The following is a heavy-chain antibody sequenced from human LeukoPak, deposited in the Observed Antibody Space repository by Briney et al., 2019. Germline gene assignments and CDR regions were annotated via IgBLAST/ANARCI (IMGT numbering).Heavy chain of an antibody. Sequence: GGSLRLSCAASGYIFSDYAMHWVRQAPGKGLEWVAVIGYDGSNKYDADSVKGRFTISRDNPKNRMYLQMNSQRAEDTAVYYCARDRFLVWGVMVGTFDLWGQGTMVTVSS. V-gene: IGHV3-33*01. CDR1: GYIFSDYA. CDR3: ARDRFLVWGVMVGTFDL. J-gene: IGHJ3*01. D-gene: IGHD3-10*01. CDR2: IGYDGSNK.